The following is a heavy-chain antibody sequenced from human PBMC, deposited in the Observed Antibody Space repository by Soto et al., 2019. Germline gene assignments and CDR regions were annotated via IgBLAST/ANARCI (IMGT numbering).Heavy chain of an antibody. D-gene: IGHD2-2*01. CDR2: IYYGGTT. CDR3: ARLAVFYQSTDP. J-gene: IGHJ5*02. Sequence: SETLCLTCTVASGSCIPNSWSWFRQPPGKGLEWVGYIYYGGTTSYNPSLKSRVTISLETSKSQVSLRLASVTAADTAVYYCARLAVFYQSTDPCGLGILVTDSS. CDR1: SGSCIPNS. V-gene: IGHV4-59*08.